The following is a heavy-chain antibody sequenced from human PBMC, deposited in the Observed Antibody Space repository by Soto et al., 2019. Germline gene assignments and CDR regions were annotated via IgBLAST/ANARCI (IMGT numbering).Heavy chain of an antibody. CDR2: IYHSVRT. D-gene: IGHD1-26*01. J-gene: IGHJ5*02. CDR1: GGSITSGGYS. CDR3: AGGPPLGS. Sequence: QLQLQESGSGLVKPSQTLSLTCAVSGGSITSGGYSWSWIRQPPGKGLECIGYIYHSVRTYYNPSLKGRLTTSVDRSKNQLSRKLNSVTAPHSAVYYCAGGPPLGSWGQGARVTGSS. V-gene: IGHV4-30-2*01.